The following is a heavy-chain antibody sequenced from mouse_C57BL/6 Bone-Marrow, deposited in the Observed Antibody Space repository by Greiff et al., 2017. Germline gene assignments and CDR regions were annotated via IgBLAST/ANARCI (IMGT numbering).Heavy chain of an antibody. CDR2: IDPANGNT. J-gene: IGHJ1*03. CDR3: ARPSYYYGSSSPWYFDV. CDR1: GFNIKNTY. D-gene: IGHD1-1*01. Sequence: VQLQQSAAELVRPGASVKLSCTASGFNIKNTYMHWVKQRPEQGLEWIGRIDPANGNTKYAPKFQGKATITADTSSNTAYLQLSSLTSEDTAIYYCARPSYYYGSSSPWYFDVWGTGTTVTVSS. V-gene: IGHV14-3*01.